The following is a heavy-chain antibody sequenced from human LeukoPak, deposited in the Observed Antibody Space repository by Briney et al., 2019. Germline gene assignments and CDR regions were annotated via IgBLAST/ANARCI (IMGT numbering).Heavy chain of an antibody. CDR3: ARHFGLLMVDY. Sequence: SETLSLTCAVYGGSFSGYYWSWIRQPPGKGLEWIGEINHSGSTNYNPSLKSRVTISVDTSKNQFSLKLSSVTAADTAVYYCARHFGLLMVDYWGQGTLVTVSS. D-gene: IGHD3-10*01. CDR1: GGSFSGYY. J-gene: IGHJ4*02. CDR2: INHSGST. V-gene: IGHV4-34*01.